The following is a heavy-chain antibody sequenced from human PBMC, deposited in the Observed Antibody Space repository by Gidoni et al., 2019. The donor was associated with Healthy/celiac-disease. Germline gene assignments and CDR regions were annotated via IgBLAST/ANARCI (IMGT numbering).Heavy chain of an antibody. CDR1: GFTFSSYE. CDR3: AREVRYYFDY. V-gene: IGHV3-48*03. J-gene: IGHJ4*02. CDR2: ISSSGSTI. D-gene: IGHD1-1*01. Sequence: EVPLVESGGGLVQPGGSLRLSCAASGFTFSSYEMNLVRQAPGKGLEGVSYISSSGSTIYYADSVKGRFTISRDNAKNSLYLQMNSLRAEDTAVYYCAREVRYYFDYWGQGTLVTVSS.